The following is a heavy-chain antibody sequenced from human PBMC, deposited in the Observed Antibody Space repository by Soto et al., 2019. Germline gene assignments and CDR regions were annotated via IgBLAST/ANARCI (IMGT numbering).Heavy chain of an antibody. Sequence: GASVKVSCKASGGTFSSYAISWVRQAPGQGLEWMGWMNPNSGNTGYAQKFQGRVTMTRNTSISTAYMELSSLRSEDTAVYYCARDGMYGYWGQGTLVTVSS. J-gene: IGHJ4*02. D-gene: IGHD2-8*01. CDR3: ARDGMYGY. V-gene: IGHV1-8*02. CDR1: GGTFSSYA. CDR2: MNPNSGNT.